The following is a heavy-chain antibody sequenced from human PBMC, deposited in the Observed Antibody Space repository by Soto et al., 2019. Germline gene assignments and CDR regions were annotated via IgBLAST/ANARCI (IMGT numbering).Heavy chain of an antibody. J-gene: IGHJ4*02. V-gene: IGHV3-48*04. CDR1: GFSCSSFG. CDR2: ISGGGTTT. Sequence: EVHLVESGGDLVQPGGSLRLSCATSGFSCSSFGMNWVRQAPGKGLEWVSYISGGGTTTYYADSVKGRFTISRDDAKISLHLQMNSLQAEDTAVYYCARLGDYGSGSYWGQGTLVTVSS. CDR3: ARLGDYGSGSY. D-gene: IGHD3-10*01.